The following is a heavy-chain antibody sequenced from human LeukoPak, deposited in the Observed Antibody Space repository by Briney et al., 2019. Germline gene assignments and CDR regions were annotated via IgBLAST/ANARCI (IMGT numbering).Heavy chain of an antibody. D-gene: IGHD1-14*01. CDR1: GYTFTSYD. V-gene: IGHV1-8*01. CDR3: ARVSGYYYGMDV. Sequence: ASVKVPCKASGYTFTSYDINWVRQATGQGLEWMGWMNPNSGNTGYAQKFQGRVTMTRNTSISTAYMELSSLRSEDTAVYYCARVSGYYYGMDVWGQGTTVTVSS. CDR2: MNPNSGNT. J-gene: IGHJ6*02.